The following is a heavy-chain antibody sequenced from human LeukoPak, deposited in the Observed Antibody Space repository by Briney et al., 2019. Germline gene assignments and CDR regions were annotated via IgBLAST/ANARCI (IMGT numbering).Heavy chain of an antibody. J-gene: IGHJ4*02. CDR3: ARVLYGSLDY. V-gene: IGHV3-30-3*01. CDR2: ILYDGSNK. D-gene: IGHD3-10*01. Sequence: GGSLRLSCAASGFTFSSYAMAWVRQAPGKGLEWEAVILYDGSNKTYADSVKGPFTISRDNSTNTLYLQMNSLRAVDMAVYYFARVLYGSLDYWGQGTLVTVSS. CDR1: GFTFSSYA.